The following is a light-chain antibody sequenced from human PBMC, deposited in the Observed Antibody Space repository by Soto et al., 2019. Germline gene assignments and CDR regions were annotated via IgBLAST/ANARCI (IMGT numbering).Light chain of an antibody. V-gene: IGKV3-20*01. CDR3: HQYGSSPLT. CDR1: QSVTSSS. CDR2: GAS. J-gene: IGKJ4*01. Sequence: EIVLTQSPGTLSLSPGERATLSCRASQSVTSSSLAWYQQKPGQAPRLLIYGASSRATGIPDRFSGSGSGTDFTLTISRLEPEDFAMYYCHQYGSSPLTFGGGTKVEIK.